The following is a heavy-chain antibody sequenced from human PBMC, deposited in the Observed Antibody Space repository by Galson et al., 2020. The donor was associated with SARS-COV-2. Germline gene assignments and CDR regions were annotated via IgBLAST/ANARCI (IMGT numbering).Heavy chain of an antibody. J-gene: IGHJ5*02. CDR3: ASGGSSWRAGATRWFDP. D-gene: IGHD6-13*01. Sequence: ETSETLSLTCTVSGGSISSSSYYWGWIRQPPGKGLEWIGSIYYSGSTYYNPSLKSRVTISVDTSKNQFSLKLSSVTAADTAVYYCASGGSSWRAGATRWFDPWGQGTLVTVSS. V-gene: IGHV4-39*01. CDR1: GGSISSSSYY. CDR2: IYYSGST.